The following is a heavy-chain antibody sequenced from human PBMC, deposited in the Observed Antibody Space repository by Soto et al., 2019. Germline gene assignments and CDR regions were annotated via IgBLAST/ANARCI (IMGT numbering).Heavy chain of an antibody. CDR2: IIPILGIA. D-gene: IGHD3-10*01. CDR3: ARDPPYGSGNPLLDY. CDR1: GGTFSSYT. J-gene: IGHJ4*02. Sequence: QVQLVQSGAEVKKPGSSVKVSCKASGGTFSSYTISWVRQAPGQGLEWMGRIIPILGIANYAQKFQGRVTITEDKSTSTAYMELSSLRSEDTAVYYCARDPPYGSGNPLLDYWGQGTLVTVSS. V-gene: IGHV1-69*08.